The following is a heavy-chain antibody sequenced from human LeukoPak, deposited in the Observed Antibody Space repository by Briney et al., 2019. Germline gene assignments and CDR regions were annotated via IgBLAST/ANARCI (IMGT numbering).Heavy chain of an antibody. CDR2: IYYSGST. J-gene: IGHJ4*02. Sequence: PSETLSLTCNVSGGSISSSSCYWGWIRQPPGKGLEWIGSIYYSGSTYYNPSLKSRVTISVDTSKKQFPLKLSSVTAADTAVYYCARDYYDSSGYYYGFDYWGQGILVTVSS. CDR1: GGSISSSSCY. V-gene: IGHV4-39*02. D-gene: IGHD3-22*01. CDR3: ARDYYDSSGYYYGFDY.